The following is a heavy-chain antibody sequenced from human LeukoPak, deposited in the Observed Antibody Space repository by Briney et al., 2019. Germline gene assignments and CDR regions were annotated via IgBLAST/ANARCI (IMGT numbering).Heavy chain of an antibody. Sequence: GGSLRLSCAASGFTFSSYAMSWVRQAPGKGLEWVSAISGSGGSTYYADSVKGRFTISRDNSKNTLYLQMNSLRAEDTAVYYCAKSPLIVVIPAAIPSWFDPWGQGTLVTVSS. J-gene: IGHJ5*02. CDR3: AKSPLIVVIPAAIPSWFDP. D-gene: IGHD2-2*01. CDR2: ISGSGGST. V-gene: IGHV3-23*01. CDR1: GFTFSSYA.